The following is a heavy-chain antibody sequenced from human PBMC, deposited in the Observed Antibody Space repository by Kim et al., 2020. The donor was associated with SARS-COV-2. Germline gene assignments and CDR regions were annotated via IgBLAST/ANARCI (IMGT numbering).Heavy chain of an antibody. V-gene: IGHV4-59*09. J-gene: IGHJ4*02. CDR3: ARGTDLSDAYDY. Sequence: NYNPSLKSRVTISVNTSKNQFSLKLSSVTAADTAVYYCARGTDLSDAYDYWGQGTLVTVSS. D-gene: IGHD3-16*01.